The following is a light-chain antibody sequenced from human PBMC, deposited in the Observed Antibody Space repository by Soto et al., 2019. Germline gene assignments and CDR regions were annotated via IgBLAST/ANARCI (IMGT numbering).Light chain of an antibody. CDR1: QSLSSN. Sequence: ETVMTRSPATLSVSPGERATLSCRASQSLSSNLAWYQHKPGQPPRLLIYGASTRATGVPARFSGSGSGTEFTLTISSLQSEDVAVYYCQQYNNWPRGTFGQGTRVEIK. V-gene: IGKV3-15*01. J-gene: IGKJ1*01. CDR3: QQYNNWPRGT. CDR2: GAS.